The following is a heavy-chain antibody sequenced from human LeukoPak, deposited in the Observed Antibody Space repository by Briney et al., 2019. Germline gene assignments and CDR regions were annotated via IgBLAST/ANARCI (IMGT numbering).Heavy chain of an antibody. V-gene: IGHV4-59*01. Sequence: SETLSLTCTVSGGSISSYSWSWIRQPPGKGLEWIGYIYYSGSTNYNPSLKSRVTISVDTSKNQFSLKLSSVTAADTAVYYCARELDDAFDIWGQGTMVTVSS. CDR1: GGSISSYS. CDR2: IYYSGST. D-gene: IGHD1-1*01. J-gene: IGHJ3*02. CDR3: ARELDDAFDI.